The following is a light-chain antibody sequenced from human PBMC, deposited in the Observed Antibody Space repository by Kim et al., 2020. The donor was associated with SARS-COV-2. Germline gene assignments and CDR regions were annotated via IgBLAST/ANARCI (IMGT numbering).Light chain of an antibody. CDR3: QSYDSSLVEV. Sequence: GQGVTISCTGSSSNIGAGYDVHWYQQLPGTAPKLLIYGNSNRPSGVPDRFSGSKSGTSASLAITGLQAEDEADYYCQSYDSSLVEVFGGGTQLTVL. J-gene: IGLJ2*01. CDR2: GNS. V-gene: IGLV1-40*01. CDR1: SSNIGAGYD.